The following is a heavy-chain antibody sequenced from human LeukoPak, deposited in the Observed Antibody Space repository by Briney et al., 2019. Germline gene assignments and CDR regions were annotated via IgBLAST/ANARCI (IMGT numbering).Heavy chain of an antibody. CDR2: ISGGGGST. V-gene: IGHV3-23*01. CDR3: ANPRYCSSTSCYLGIDFQH. J-gene: IGHJ1*01. Sequence: PGGSLRLSCAAAGFTFSSYAMSWVRQGPGQGLEGVSAISGGGGSTDYADSVKGRFTISRDNSKNTLYLQMNSLRVEDTAVYYCANPRYCSSTSCYLGIDFQHWGQGTLVTVSS. CDR1: GFTFSSYA. D-gene: IGHD2-2*01.